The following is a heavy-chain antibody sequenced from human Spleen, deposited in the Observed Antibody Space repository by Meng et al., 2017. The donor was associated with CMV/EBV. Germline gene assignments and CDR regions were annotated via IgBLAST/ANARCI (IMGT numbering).Heavy chain of an antibody. CDR1: GFTFSSYG. Sequence: QVQLMESGGGVVQPGKSLRVSCAASGFTFSSYGMHWVRQAPGKGLEWVAVISNDGSSKYYGDSVEGRFTISRDNSKNTVYLQMNSLMSKDTAIYYCARQETESYYEYWGQGTLVTVSS. J-gene: IGHJ4*02. CDR2: ISNDGSSK. V-gene: IGHV3-30*03. D-gene: IGHD2-21*02. CDR3: ARQETESYYEY.